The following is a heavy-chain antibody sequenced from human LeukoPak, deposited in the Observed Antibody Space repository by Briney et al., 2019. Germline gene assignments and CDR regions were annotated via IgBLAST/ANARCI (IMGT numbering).Heavy chain of an antibody. Sequence: GGSLRLSCAASGFTVSSNYMNWVRQAPGKGLEWVSGINWNGGNTGYADSVKGRFTISRDNAKNSLYLQMNSLRAEDTAVYYCARDPLTMVRGVIITDSYFDYWGQGTLVTVSS. V-gene: IGHV3-20*04. CDR2: INWNGGNT. D-gene: IGHD3-10*01. J-gene: IGHJ4*02. CDR3: ARDPLTMVRGVIITDSYFDY. CDR1: GFTVSSNY.